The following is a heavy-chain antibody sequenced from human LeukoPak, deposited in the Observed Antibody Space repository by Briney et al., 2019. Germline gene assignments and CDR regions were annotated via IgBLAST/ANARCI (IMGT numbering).Heavy chain of an antibody. D-gene: IGHD1-14*01. J-gene: IGHJ6*02. V-gene: IGHV3-33*01. CDR1: GFTFSSYG. CDR3: ARDAPPRDHVDKIGMDV. CDR2: IWYDGSNK. Sequence: GRSLRLSCAASGFTFSSYGMHWVRQAPGKGLEWVAVIWYDGSNKYCADSVKGRFTISRDNSKNTLYLQMNSLRAEDTAVYYCARDAPPRDHVDKIGMDVWGQGTTVTVSS.